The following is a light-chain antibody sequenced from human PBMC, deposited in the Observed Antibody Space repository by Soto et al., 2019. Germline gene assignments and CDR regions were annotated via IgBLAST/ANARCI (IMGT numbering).Light chain of an antibody. CDR1: QSVGSN. V-gene: IGKV3-15*01. Sequence: IVMTQSPATLSVSPGERATLSCRASQSVGSNLAWYQQRPGQPPRLLIHGASTRATGIPARFSGSGSGTEFTLTISSLQSEDFVLYYCQQYNDWPPWTFGQGTKVDIK. CDR3: QQYNDWPPWT. CDR2: GAS. J-gene: IGKJ1*01.